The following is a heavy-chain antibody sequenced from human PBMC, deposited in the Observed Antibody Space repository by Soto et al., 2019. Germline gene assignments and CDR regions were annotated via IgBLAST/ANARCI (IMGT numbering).Heavy chain of an antibody. CDR2: LYWDDNK. J-gene: IGHJ5*02. Sequence: QITLKESGPTLVKPTQTLTLTCTFSGFSLSTSGVGVGWIRQPPGKALEWLALLYWDDNKRYSPSLKPRLTITKDTSKNQVVLTLTNMDPVDTATYYCAHRIVTNNWFDPWGQGTLVTVSS. CDR3: AHRIVTNNWFDP. CDR1: GFSLSTSGVG. V-gene: IGHV2-5*02. D-gene: IGHD3-22*01.